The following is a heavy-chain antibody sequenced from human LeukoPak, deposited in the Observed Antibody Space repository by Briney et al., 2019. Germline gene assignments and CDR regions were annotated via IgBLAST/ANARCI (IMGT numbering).Heavy chain of an antibody. D-gene: IGHD6-13*01. Sequence: SETLSLTCTVSGSSISSYYWSWIRQPPGKGLEWIGYIYYSGSTNYNPSLKSRVTISVDTSKNQFSLKLSSVTAADTAVYYCARKQQLVLGDWFDPWGQGTLVTVSS. CDR2: IYYSGST. CDR3: ARKQQLVLGDWFDP. V-gene: IGHV4-59*01. CDR1: GSSISSYY. J-gene: IGHJ5*02.